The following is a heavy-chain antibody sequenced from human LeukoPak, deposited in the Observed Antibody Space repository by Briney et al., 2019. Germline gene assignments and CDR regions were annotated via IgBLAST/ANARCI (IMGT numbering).Heavy chain of an antibody. D-gene: IGHD5-18*01. CDR3: ASTGYSYGRNDY. V-gene: IGHV4-59*08. CDR1: GGSISSYY. J-gene: IGHJ4*02. Sequence: SETLSLTCTVSGGSISSYYWSWIRQPPGKGLEWIGYIYYSGSTNYNPSLKSRVTISVDTSRNQFSLKLSSVTAADTAVYYCASTGYSYGRNDYWGQGTLVTVSS. CDR2: IYYSGST.